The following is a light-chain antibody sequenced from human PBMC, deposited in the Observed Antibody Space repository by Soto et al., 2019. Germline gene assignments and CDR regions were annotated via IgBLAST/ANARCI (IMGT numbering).Light chain of an antibody. Sequence: DIQMTQSPSSLSASVGNRVSISCRASQGITNHLAWYQQKPGKAPKVLIYAASTLQPGVPSRFSGSGSGTDFTLTINSLQPDDIATYYCQNYDSAPITFAQGTRLEIK. V-gene: IGKV1-27*01. CDR1: QGITNH. CDR2: AAS. J-gene: IGKJ5*01. CDR3: QNYDSAPIT.